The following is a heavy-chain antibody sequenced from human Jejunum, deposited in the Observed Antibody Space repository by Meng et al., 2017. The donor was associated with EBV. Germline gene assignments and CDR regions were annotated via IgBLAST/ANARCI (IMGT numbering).Heavy chain of an antibody. CDR1: GDTFTSHG. D-gene: IGHD2-21*01. J-gene: IGHJ4*02. CDR3: ARLFCGDDCFSTYYFDS. Sequence: VELVQFGAEVKKPGSSVKLSCKASGDTFTSHGVGWVRLAPGQGPEWLGGIIPVFGTANYPLRFQDRVTITADKSTNTGYMELGGLRSDDTAVYYCARLFCGDDCFSTYYFDSWGQGTLVTVSS. V-gene: IGHV1-69*06. CDR2: IIPVFGTA.